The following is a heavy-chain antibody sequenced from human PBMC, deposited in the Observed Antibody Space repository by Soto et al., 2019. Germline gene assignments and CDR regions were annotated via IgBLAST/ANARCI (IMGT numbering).Heavy chain of an antibody. CDR2: IYHSGST. V-gene: IGHV4-30-2*01. D-gene: IGHD4-17*01. CDR1: GGSISSGGYS. CDR3: SRAHGVMATTVTTYYFDY. J-gene: IGHJ4*02. Sequence: QLQLQESGSGLVKPSQTLSLTCAVSGGSISSGGYSWSWIRQPPGKGLEWIGYIYHSGSTYYNPSLKSRVTVSVDRSKHQFALKLSSVSAADTAVYYCSRAHGVMATTVTTYYFDYWGQGTLVTVSS.